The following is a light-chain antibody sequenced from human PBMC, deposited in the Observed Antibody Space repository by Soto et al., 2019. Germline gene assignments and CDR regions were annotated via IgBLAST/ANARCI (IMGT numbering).Light chain of an antibody. Sequence: DIQMTQSPSSLSASVGDRVTITCRASQSISSYLNWYQQKPGKAPKLLIYAASSLQSGVPSRFSGSGSGTDFTLTISSLQPDDFATYYCQHYNSYSEAFGQGTMV. CDR1: QSISSY. V-gene: IGKV1-39*01. CDR2: AAS. CDR3: QHYNSYSEA. J-gene: IGKJ1*01.